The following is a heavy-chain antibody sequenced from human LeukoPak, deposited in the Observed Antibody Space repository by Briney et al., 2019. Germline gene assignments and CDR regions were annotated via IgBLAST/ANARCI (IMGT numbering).Heavy chain of an antibody. CDR3: ARRLGIGEFDY. J-gene: IGHJ4*02. V-gene: IGHV4-59*01. CDR2: IYYSGST. Sequence: GSLRLSCAASGFTFSSYAMSWVRQAPGKGLEWIGYIYYSGSTNYNPSLKSRVTISVDTSKNQFSLKLSSVTAADTAVYYCARRLGIGEFDYWGQGTLVTVSS. CDR1: GFTFSSYA. D-gene: IGHD7-27*01.